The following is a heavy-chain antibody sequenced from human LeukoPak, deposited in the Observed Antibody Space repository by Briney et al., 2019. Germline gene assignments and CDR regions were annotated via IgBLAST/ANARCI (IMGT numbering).Heavy chain of an antibody. V-gene: IGHV4-34*01. CDR1: GGSFSGYY. D-gene: IGHD1-1*01. CDR2: INHSGST. CDR3: ARLVPSGTTLRRDY. J-gene: IGHJ4*02. Sequence: PSETLSLTCAVYGGSFSGYYRSWIRQPPGKGLEWIGEINHSGSTNYNPSLKSRVTISVDTSKNQFSLKLSSVTAADTAVYYCARLVPSGTTLRRDYWGQGTLVTVSS.